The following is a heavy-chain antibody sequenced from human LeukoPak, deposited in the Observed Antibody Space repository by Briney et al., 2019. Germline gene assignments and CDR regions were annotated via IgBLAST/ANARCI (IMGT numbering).Heavy chain of an antibody. D-gene: IGHD1-26*01. J-gene: IGHJ4*02. CDR1: GGSISSSNW. CDR2: IYHSGST. Sequence: PSETLSLTCAVSGGSISSSNWWSWVRQPPGKGLEWIGEIYHSGSTNYNPPLKSRVTISVDKSKNQFSLKLSSVTAADTAVYYCAVKVGATRSAYFDYWGQGTLVTVSS. V-gene: IGHV4-4*02. CDR3: AVKVGATRSAYFDY.